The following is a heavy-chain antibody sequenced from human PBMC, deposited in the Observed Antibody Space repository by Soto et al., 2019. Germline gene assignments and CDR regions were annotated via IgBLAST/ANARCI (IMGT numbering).Heavy chain of an antibody. D-gene: IGHD2-2*01. J-gene: IGHJ6*02. Sequence: QVQLVQSGAEVKKPGSSVKVSCKASGGTFSSYAISWVRQAPGQGLEWMGGIIPISGTANYAQKFQGRVTITADESTSTAYMELSSLRSEDXAVYXCARSQGSSTSLEIYYYYYYGMDVWGQGTTVTVSS. CDR1: GGTFSSYA. CDR3: ARSQGSSTSLEIYYYYYYGMDV. CDR2: IIPISGTA. V-gene: IGHV1-69*01.